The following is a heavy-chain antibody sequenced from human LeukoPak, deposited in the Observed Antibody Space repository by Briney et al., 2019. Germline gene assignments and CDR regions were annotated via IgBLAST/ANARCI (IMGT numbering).Heavy chain of an antibody. CDR2: IIPILGIA. J-gene: IGHJ4*02. V-gene: IGHV1-69*04. D-gene: IGHD4-17*01. Sequence: ASVKLSCKPSGGTVTSYAISWVRQAPGQGREWMGRIIPILGIANYAQKFQGRVTITADKSTSTAYMELSSLRSEDTAVYYCARDFEDTVTYDYWGQGTLVTVSS. CDR3: ARDFEDTVTYDY. CDR1: GGTVTSYA.